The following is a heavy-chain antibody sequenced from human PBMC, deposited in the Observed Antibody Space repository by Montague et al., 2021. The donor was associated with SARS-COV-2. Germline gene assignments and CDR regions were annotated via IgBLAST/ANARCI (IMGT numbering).Heavy chain of an antibody. CDR2: ISGAGTTI. J-gene: IGHJ4*02. D-gene: IGHD2-8*02. CDR3: ARDLVVTDGISDY. Sequence: SLSLSWSASGFTFSYFEMTWVRQAPGKGLEWISYISGAGTTIYYADSVKGRFTISRDNAKNSLYLQMNSLSAEDTAVYYCARDLVVTDGISDYWGQGTLVTVSS. CDR1: GFTFSYFE. V-gene: IGHV3-48*03.